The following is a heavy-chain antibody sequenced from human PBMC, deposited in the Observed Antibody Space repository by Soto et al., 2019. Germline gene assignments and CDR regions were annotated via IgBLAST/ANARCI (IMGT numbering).Heavy chain of an antibody. CDR2: FDPEDGET. CDR1: GYTLTELS. D-gene: IGHD4-17*01. J-gene: IGHJ4*02. V-gene: IGHV1-24*01. CDR3: ATADDYGARNYFDY. Sequence: ASVKVSCKVSGYTLTELSMHWVRQAPGKGLEWMGGFDPEDGETIYAQKFQGRVTMTEDTSTVTAYMELSSLRSEDTAVYYCATADDYGARNYFDYWGQGTLGTVSS.